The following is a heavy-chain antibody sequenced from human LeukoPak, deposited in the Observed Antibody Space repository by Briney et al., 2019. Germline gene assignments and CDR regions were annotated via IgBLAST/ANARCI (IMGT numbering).Heavy chain of an antibody. Sequence: ASVKVSCKASGYTFTDYYLHWVRQAPGQGLEWMGWINAHSGGTNYAQNFLGRVTMTRDTSVSTGYMELSSLRSDDTAVYYCARVPRPDFASGTYCHYYYMDVWGKGTTVTVSS. CDR3: ARVPRPDFASGTYCHYYYMDV. CDR2: INAHSGGT. CDR1: GYTFTDYY. D-gene: IGHD3-10*01. V-gene: IGHV1-2*02. J-gene: IGHJ6*03.